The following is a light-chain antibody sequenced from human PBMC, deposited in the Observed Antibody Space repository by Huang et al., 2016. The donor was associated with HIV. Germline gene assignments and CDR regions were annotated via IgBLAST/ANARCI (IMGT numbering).Light chain of an antibody. Sequence: DIQMTQSPSSLSASVGDRVTITCRASQGITKSLVWYQQKPGKAPKLLLFATSILERWVPSRFSGSGSGTDFTLTISSLQPEDFATYYCQQYYNTPYTFGQGTKLEIK. CDR2: ATS. V-gene: IGKV1-NL1*01. CDR1: QGITKS. J-gene: IGKJ2*01. CDR3: QQYYNTPYT.